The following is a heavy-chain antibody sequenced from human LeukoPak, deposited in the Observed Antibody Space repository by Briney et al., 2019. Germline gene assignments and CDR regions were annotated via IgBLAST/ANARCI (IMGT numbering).Heavy chain of an antibody. J-gene: IGHJ4*02. CDR3: ARESEDIVVVVAAHPFDY. Sequence: GRSLRLSCAASGFTFSSYAMHWVRQAPGKGLEWVAVISYDGSNKYYADSVKGRFTISRDNSKNTLYLQMNSLRAEDTAVYYCARESEDIVVVVAAHPFDYWGQGTLVTVSS. CDR2: ISYDGSNK. V-gene: IGHV3-30-3*01. D-gene: IGHD2-15*01. CDR1: GFTFSSYA.